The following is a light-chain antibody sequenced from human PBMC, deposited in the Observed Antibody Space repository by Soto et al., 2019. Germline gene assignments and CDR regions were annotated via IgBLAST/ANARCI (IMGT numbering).Light chain of an antibody. CDR2: DAS. Sequence: KVTHSPSALSAYVEDRVTITCRASQSISSWLAWYQQKPGKAPKLLIYDASSLESGVPSRFSGSGSGTDFTLTISRLEPEDFAVYYCQQYGSSGPFGQGTKV. J-gene: IGKJ1*01. V-gene: IGKV1-5*01. CDR3: QQYGSSGP. CDR1: QSISSW.